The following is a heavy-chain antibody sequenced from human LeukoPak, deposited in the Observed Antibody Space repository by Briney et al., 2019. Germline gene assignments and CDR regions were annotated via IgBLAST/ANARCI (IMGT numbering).Heavy chain of an antibody. J-gene: IGHJ5*02. CDR2: INPSGGTT. CDR3: ATSFRAVNWFDP. V-gene: IGHV1-46*01. D-gene: IGHD3-10*01. CDR1: GYTXTTYY. Sequence: GASVKVSCKTSGYTXTTYYMHGVRQAPGQGLEWMGIINPSGGTTNYAQKFQGRVTMTRDTSTSTIYMEVSSLRSEDTAVCYCATSFRAVNWFDPWGQGTLVTVSS.